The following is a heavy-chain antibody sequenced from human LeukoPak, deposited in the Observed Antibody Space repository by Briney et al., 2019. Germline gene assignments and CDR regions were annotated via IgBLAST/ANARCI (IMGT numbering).Heavy chain of an antibody. D-gene: IGHD3-9*01. CDR3: ATEPFDFPARQFDY. J-gene: IGHJ4*02. CDR2: FDPEDGET. V-gene: IGHV1-24*01. CDR1: GYTLTELS. Sequence: ASVEVSCKVSGYTLTELSMHWVRQAPGKGLEWMGGFDPEDGETIYAQKFQGRVTMTEDTSTDTAYMELSSLRSEDTAVYYCATEPFDFPARQFDYWGQGTLVTVSS.